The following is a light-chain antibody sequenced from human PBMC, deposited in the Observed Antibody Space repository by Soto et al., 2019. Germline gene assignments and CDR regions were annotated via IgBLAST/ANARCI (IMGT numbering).Light chain of an antibody. J-gene: IGKJ4*01. CDR2: DAF. V-gene: IGKV3-11*01. Sequence: EIVLTQSPATLSLSPGERATLSCRASQSVGSYFAWYQQKPGQAPRLLIYDAFSRATGIPARFIGSGSGTDFTPTISSLEPEDFAVYFRQQRSSWPLTFGGGTMVEIK. CDR3: QQRSSWPLT. CDR1: QSVGSY.